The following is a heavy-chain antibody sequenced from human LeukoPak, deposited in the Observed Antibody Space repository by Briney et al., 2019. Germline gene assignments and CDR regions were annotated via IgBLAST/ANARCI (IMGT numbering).Heavy chain of an antibody. CDR3: ARKTPYYSDGSGPLGTYYFDY. V-gene: IGHV4-39*07. CDR2: IYYSGST. CDR1: GASISSGSYY. D-gene: IGHD3-22*01. Sequence: SETLSLTCTVSGASISSGSYYWGWIRQPPGKGLEWIGYIYYSGSTYYSPSLKSRVTIFVDTSKNQFSLKLSSVTAADTAVYYCARKTPYYSDGSGPLGTYYFDYWGQGTLVTVSS. J-gene: IGHJ4*02.